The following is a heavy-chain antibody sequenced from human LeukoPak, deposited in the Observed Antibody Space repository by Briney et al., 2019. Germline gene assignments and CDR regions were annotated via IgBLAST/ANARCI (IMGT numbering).Heavy chain of an antibody. CDR1: GFSFSSYW. V-gene: IGHV3-74*01. D-gene: IGHD5-24*01. CDR2: INSDGSST. CDR3: ARDGDGYNYDY. Sequence: PGGSLRLSCAASGFSFSSYWMHWVRQAPGKGLVWVSRINSDGSSTTYADSVKGRFTISRDNAKNTLYLQMNSLGAEDTAVYYCARDGDGYNYDYWGQGTLVTVSS. J-gene: IGHJ4*02.